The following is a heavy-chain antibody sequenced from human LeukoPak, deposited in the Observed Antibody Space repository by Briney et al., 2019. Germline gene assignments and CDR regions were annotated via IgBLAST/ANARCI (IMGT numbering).Heavy chain of an antibody. J-gene: IGHJ3*02. CDR3: ARDANSRTTGTTGAFDI. CDR2: IYTSGST. D-gene: IGHD1-1*01. V-gene: IGHV4-4*07. Sequence: PSETLSLTCTVSGGSISSYYWSWIRQPAGKGLEWIGRIYTSGSTNYNPSFKSRVTMSVDTSKNQFSLKLSSVTAADTAVYYCARDANSRTTGTTGAFDIWGQGTMVTVSS. CDR1: GGSISSYY.